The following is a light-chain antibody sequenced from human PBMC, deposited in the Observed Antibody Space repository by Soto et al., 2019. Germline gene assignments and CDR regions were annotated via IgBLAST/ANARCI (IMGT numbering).Light chain of an antibody. V-gene: IGKV3-20*01. CDR3: QQYATSPSRLT. J-gene: IGKJ4*01. Sequence: EIVLTQSPGTLSLSPGERATLSCRASQSVSSNYLSWYQQKPGQAPRLLIYGASSRAAGIPDRFSGSGSGTDFTLPINRLEPEDFAVYYCQQYATSPSRLTFGGGTKVEIK. CDR1: QSVSSNY. CDR2: GAS.